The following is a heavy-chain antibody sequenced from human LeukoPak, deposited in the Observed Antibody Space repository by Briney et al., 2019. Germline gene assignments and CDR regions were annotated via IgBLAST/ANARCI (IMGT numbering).Heavy chain of an antibody. CDR1: GGTFSSYA. CDR3: ARPTTGDDLAFAI. J-gene: IGHJ3*02. CDR2: ITPIFGTA. V-gene: IGHV1-69*05. D-gene: IGHD7-27*01. Sequence: ASVKVSCKASGGTFSSYAISWVRQATGQGLEWRGRITPIFGTANYAQKFQGRVTITTDESTSTAYMELSSLRSEDTAVYYCARPTTGDDLAFAIWGPGTMVTVSS.